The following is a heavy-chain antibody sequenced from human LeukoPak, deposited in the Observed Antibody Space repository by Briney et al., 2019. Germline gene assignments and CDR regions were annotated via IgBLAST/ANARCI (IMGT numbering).Heavy chain of an antibody. CDR1: GYIFTNYW. CDR2: IYHGDYGI. Sequence: GESLKISCKASGYIFTNYWIGWVRQMPGKGLEWMGIIYHGDYGIRYSPSFQGQVTISVDKSINTAYLQWSRLKASDSAMYYCARQGGYDSTAYKDYWGQGTLVAVSS. J-gene: IGHJ4*02. V-gene: IGHV5-51*01. D-gene: IGHD3-22*01. CDR3: ARQGGYDSTAYKDY.